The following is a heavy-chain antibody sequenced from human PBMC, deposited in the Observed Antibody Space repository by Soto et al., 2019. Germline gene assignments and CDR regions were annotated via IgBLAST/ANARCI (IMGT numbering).Heavy chain of an antibody. V-gene: IGHV4-39*01. CDR1: GGSIRDDTYY. J-gene: IGHJ5*02. D-gene: IGHD2-2*01. CDR3: ARLHCYSPNCVPLDP. CDR2: IYYSGTS. Sequence: QLQLQESGPGLVKPSETLSLTCTVSGGSIRDDTYYRGWIRQPPGKGLEWIGSIYYSGTSSYNPSLKSRVTMSVDTSKKQLSLRLSSVTAADTAAYYCARLHCYSPNCVPLDPWGQGTLVIVSS.